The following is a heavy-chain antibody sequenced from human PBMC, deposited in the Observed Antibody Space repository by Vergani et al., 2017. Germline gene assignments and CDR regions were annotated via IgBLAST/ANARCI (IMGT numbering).Heavy chain of an antibody. CDR2: VSGSGGST. Sequence: EVQLLESGGGLVQPGGSLRLSCAASGFTFSSYVMSWVRQAPGKGLEWVSAVSGSGGSTYYADSVKGRFTISRDKSKNTLYLQMNSLRAEDTAVYYCAKEVRALLRGYIDWWGEGTLVTVSA. CDR1: GFTFSSYV. D-gene: IGHD5-12*01. J-gene: IGHJ4*02. CDR3: AKEVRALLRGYIDW. V-gene: IGHV3-23*01.